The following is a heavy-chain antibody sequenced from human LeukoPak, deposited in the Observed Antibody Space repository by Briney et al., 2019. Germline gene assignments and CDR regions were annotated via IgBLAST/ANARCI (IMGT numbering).Heavy chain of an antibody. CDR2: IRSNSDGGAI. D-gene: IGHD2/OR15-2a*01. CDR1: GFNFDNAW. V-gene: IGHV3-15*07. J-gene: IGHJ5*02. Sequence: GGSLRLSCATSGFNFDNAWMNWVRQAPGKGLEWVGRIRSNSDGGAIDYAAPVEGRFALSRDDSKNTLYLQMNSLQTEDTAMYYCATDFYDSTWGQGALVTVSS. CDR3: ATDFYDST.